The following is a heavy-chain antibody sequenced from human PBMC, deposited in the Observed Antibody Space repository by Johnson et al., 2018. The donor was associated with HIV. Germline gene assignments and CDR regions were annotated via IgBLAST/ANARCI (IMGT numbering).Heavy chain of an antibody. CDR2: T. J-gene: IGHJ3*02. V-gene: IGHV3-13*01. CDR3: ARVSSGGAFDI. Sequence: TYYPGSVKGRFTISRENAKNSLYLQMNSLRAGDTAVYYCARVSSGGAFDIWGQGTMVTVSS. D-gene: IGHD3-22*01.